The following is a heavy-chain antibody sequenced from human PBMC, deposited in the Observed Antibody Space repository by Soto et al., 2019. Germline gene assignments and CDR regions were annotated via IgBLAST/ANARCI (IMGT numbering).Heavy chain of an antibody. CDR3: ATDYLAVPHRVIEY. V-gene: IGHV3-33*01. CDR2: IWYDGSNK. Sequence: QVQLVESGGGVVQPGRSLRLSCAASGFTFSGYGMHWVRQAPGKGLEWVAVIWYDGSNKYYADSVKGRFTISRDNSKNTLYLQMNSLRAEDTAVYYLATDYLAVPHRVIEYWGQRFLVTVSS. J-gene: IGHJ4*02. D-gene: IGHD2-2*01. CDR1: GFTFSGYG.